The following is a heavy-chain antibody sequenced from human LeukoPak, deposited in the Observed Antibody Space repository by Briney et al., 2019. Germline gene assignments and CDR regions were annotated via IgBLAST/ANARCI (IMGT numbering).Heavy chain of an antibody. CDR2: IYYSGST. D-gene: IGHD2-15*01. CDR3: ARDGGFNAFDI. J-gene: IGHJ3*02. Sequence: SENLSLTCTVSGGSISSYYWSWIRQPPGKGLEWIGYIYYSGSTNYNPSLKSRVTISVDTSKNQFSLKLSSVTAADTAVYYCARDGGFNAFDIWGQGTMVTVSS. V-gene: IGHV4-59*01. CDR1: GGSISSYY.